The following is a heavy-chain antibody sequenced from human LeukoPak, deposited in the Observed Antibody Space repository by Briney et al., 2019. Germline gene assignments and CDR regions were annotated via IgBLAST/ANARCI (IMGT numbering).Heavy chain of an antibody. J-gene: IGHJ1*01. CDR3: ARHPMYSKSSGYNL. D-gene: IGHD6-19*01. Sequence: SETLSLTCAVYGGSFGGYYWSWIRQPPGKGLEWIGEINDSGSSNYIPSLKSRVTISVDRSKNQFSLWLSSVTAADTATYYCARHPMYSKSSGYNLWGQGTLVTVSS. V-gene: IGHV4-34*01. CDR1: GGSFGGYY. CDR2: INDSGSS.